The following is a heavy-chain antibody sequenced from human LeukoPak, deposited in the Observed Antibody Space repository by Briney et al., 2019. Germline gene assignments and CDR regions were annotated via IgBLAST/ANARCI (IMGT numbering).Heavy chain of an antibody. J-gene: IGHJ4*02. Sequence: GGSLRLSCAASGFTFSNYAIHWVRQAPGKGLEWAALISKDGTNKYYPDSVKGRFTISRDNSKNTLYLQMSSLRAEDTAVYYCAILGYSSSVFDCWGQGTLVTVSS. V-gene: IGHV3-30-3*01. CDR3: AILGYSSSVFDC. D-gene: IGHD6-13*01. CDR1: GFTFSNYA. CDR2: ISKDGTNK.